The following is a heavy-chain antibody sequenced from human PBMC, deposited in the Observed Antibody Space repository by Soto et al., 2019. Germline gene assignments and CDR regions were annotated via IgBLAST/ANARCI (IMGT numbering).Heavy chain of an antibody. V-gene: IGHV1-2*02. D-gene: IGHD3-3*01. Sequence: ASVKVSCKASGYTFTGYYMHWVRQAPGQGLEWMGWINPNSGGTNYAQKFQGRVTMTRDTSISTAYMELSRLRSDDTAVYYCARGRAVHVLRFLEWLLFFDYWGQGTLVTFSS. J-gene: IGHJ4*02. CDR2: INPNSGGT. CDR3: ARGRAVHVLRFLEWLLFFDY. CDR1: GYTFTGYY.